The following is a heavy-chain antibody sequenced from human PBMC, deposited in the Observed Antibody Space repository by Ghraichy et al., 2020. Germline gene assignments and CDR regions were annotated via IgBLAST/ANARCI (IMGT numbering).Heavy chain of an antibody. CDR2: ISGSGGST. V-gene: IGHV3-23*01. J-gene: IGHJ6*02. Sequence: GESLNISCAASGFTFSSYAMTWVRQAPGKGLEWVSVISGSGGSTYYADSVKGRFTISRDNSKNTLYLQMNSLRAEDTAVYYCAKDRMPLGAYYYGMDVWGQGTTVTVSS. CDR3: AKDRMPLGAYYYGMDV. CDR1: GFTFSSYA. D-gene: IGHD1-26*01.